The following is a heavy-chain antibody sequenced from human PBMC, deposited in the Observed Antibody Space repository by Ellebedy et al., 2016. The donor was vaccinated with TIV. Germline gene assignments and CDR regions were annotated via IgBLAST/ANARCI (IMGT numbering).Heavy chain of an antibody. CDR1: GFTFSSYA. CDR3: AKAPLVSCSGARCYAFDH. J-gene: IGHJ4*02. CDR2: IVGGDTGNT. V-gene: IGHV3-23*01. Sequence: GGSLRLSCVASGFTFSSYAMNWVRQAPGKRLEWVSSIVGGDTGNTYYAGSVRGRFTISRDNSKNTLYLQMNSLRVDDTAVYYCAKAPLVSCSGARCYAFDHWGQGNLVTVSS. D-gene: IGHD2-15*01.